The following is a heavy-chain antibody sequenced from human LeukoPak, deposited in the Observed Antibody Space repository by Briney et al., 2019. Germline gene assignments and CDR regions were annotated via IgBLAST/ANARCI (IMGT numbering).Heavy chain of an antibody. J-gene: IGHJ6*03. CDR2: IYYSGST. Sequence: SETLSLTCTVSGGSISSYYWSWIRQPPGKGLEWIGYIYYSGSTKYNPSLKSRVTISVDTSKNQFSLKLSSVTAADTAVYYCARVYSSSSNDMDVWGKGTTVTVSS. CDR1: GGSISSYY. D-gene: IGHD6-6*01. V-gene: IGHV4-59*01. CDR3: ARVYSSSSNDMDV.